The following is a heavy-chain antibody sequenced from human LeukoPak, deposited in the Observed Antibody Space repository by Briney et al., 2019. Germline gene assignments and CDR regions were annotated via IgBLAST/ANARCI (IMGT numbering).Heavy chain of an antibody. Sequence: ASVKVSCKASGYTLTGYYIHWVRQAPGQGLECLGWINPNSGGTNYAQKFPGRVTMASNTSISTANMELGSLRADDTAEYYCARAGGGSPFDSWGQGTLVTVSS. CDR3: ARAGGGSPFDS. V-gene: IGHV1-2*02. D-gene: IGHD3-16*01. CDR1: GYTLTGYY. J-gene: IGHJ4*02. CDR2: INPNSGGT.